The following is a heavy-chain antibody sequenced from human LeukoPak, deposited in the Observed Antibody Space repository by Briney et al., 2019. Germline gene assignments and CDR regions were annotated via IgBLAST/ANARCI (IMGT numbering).Heavy chain of an antibody. CDR2: TSYDGSYK. J-gene: IGHJ3*02. CDR1: GFTFSTYG. Sequence: PGGSLRLSCAASGFTFSTYGMHWVRQAPGKGLEWVAVTSYDGSYKFYADAVKGRCTISRDNSKYTLYLQMNSLRAEDTAVYYCARVGMVRGVSDAFDIWGQGTMVTVSS. D-gene: IGHD3-10*01. CDR3: ARVGMVRGVSDAFDI. V-gene: IGHV3-30*03.